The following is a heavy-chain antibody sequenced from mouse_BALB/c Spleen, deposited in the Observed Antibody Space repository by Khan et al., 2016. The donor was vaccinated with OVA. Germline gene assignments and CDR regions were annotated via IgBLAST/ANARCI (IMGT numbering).Heavy chain of an antibody. V-gene: IGHV1-9*01. CDR3: ANVNDGSRDKIDY. J-gene: IGHJ2*01. CDR2: ILPGSGSI. D-gene: IGHD1-1*01. CDR1: GYTFSTYW. Sequence: QVRLQQSGADLMKPGAPVKISCKVTGYTFSTYWIEWIKQRPGHGLEWIGEILPGSGSIKYNEKFKGKATFTADTSSNTAYLQLSSLTSEDSAVYNCANVNDGSRDKIDYWGQGTTLTVSS.